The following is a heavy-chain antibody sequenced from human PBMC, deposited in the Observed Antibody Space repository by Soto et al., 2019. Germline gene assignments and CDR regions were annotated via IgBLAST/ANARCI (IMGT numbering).Heavy chain of an antibody. CDR3: ARAGGDYYGMDV. CDR1: GFIFSRYD. CDR2: IDPVGET. J-gene: IGHJ6*02. D-gene: IGHD3-10*01. V-gene: IGHV3-13*01. Sequence: EVQLVESGGGLVQPGGSLRLSCAASGFIFSRYDMHWVRQVTGKGLEWVSAIDPVGETYYPGSVKGRFTISRENAKNSLYLQMNSLSAEDTAVYYCARAGGDYYGMDVWGRGTTVTVSS.